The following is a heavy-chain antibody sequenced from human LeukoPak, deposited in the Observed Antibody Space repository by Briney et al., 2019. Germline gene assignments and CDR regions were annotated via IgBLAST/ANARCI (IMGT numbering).Heavy chain of an antibody. CDR2: IRFDGSTK. V-gene: IGHV3-30*02. CDR1: GITFRSSS. CDR3: AQPDF. J-gene: IGHJ4*02. Sequence: GGSLRLSCVASGITFRSSSMHWVRQAPGKGLEWLAFIRFDGSTKYYADSVKGRFTVSRDNSKSTLYLQMNSLRAEDTAVYYCAQPDFWGQGTVVSVSS.